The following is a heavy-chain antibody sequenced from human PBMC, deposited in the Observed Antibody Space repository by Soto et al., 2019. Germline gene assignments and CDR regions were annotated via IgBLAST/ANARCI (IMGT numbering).Heavy chain of an antibody. CDR1: GGSFSGYY. V-gene: IGHV4-34*01. J-gene: IGHJ6*03. CDR2: INHSGST. D-gene: IGHD2-2*01. Sequence: QVQLQQWGAGLLKPSETLSLTCAVYGGSFSGYYWSWIRQPPGKGLEWIGEINHSGSTNYNPSLKSRVTISVDTSKNQFSLKLSSVTAADTAVYYCARGQLPDYYYYSMDVWGKGTTVTVSS. CDR3: ARGQLPDYYYYSMDV.